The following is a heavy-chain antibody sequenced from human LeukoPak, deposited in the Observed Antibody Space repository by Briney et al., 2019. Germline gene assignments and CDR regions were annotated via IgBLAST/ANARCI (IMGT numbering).Heavy chain of an antibody. CDR1: GGSISSYY. CDR3: ARAPSIAAIRHAFDI. CDR2: IYTSGST. J-gene: IGHJ3*02. Sequence: SETLSLTCTVSGGSISSYYWSWIRQPAGKGLEWIGRIYTSGSTNYNPSLKSRVTMSVDTSKNQFSLKLSSMTAADTAVYYCARAPSIAAIRHAFDIWGQGTMVTVSS. D-gene: IGHD6-6*01. V-gene: IGHV4-4*07.